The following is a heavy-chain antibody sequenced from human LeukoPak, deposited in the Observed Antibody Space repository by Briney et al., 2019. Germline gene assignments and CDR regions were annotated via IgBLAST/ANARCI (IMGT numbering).Heavy chain of an antibody. CDR2: ISGSGGST. D-gene: IGHD2-2*01. Sequence: GGSLRLSCAASGFTFSSYAMSWVRQAPGKGLEWVSAISGSGGSTYYADSVKGRFTISRDNSKNTLYLQMNSLRAEDTAVYYCARFWAYCSSTSCQPDAFDIWGQGTMVTVSS. CDR3: ARFWAYCSSTSCQPDAFDI. J-gene: IGHJ3*02. CDR1: GFTFSSYA. V-gene: IGHV3-23*01.